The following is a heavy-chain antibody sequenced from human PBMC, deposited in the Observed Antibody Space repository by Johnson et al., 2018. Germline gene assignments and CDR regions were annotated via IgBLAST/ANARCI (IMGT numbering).Heavy chain of an antibody. V-gene: IGHV1-69*01. D-gene: IGHD1-26*01. CDR2: IIPIFGTA. J-gene: IGHJ6*02. Sequence: VQLVETGAEVKKPGSSVKVSCKASGGTFSSYAISWVRQAPGQGLEWMGGIIPIFGTANYAQKFQGRVTITADESTSTAYMERSSLRSEDTAVYYCAGGEGATTPYYYGMDVWGQGTTVTVSS. CDR1: GGTFSSYA. CDR3: AGGEGATTPYYYGMDV.